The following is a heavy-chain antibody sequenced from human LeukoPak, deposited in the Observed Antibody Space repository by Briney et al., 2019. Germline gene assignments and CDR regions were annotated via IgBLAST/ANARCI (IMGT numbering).Heavy chain of an antibody. CDR3: AANLRYSYGGLRIDY. V-gene: IGHV4-34*01. CDR2: INHSRIT. J-gene: IGHJ4*02. CDR1: GGSFSDYY. D-gene: IGHD5-18*01. Sequence: PSETLSLTCAVYGGSFSDYYWSWIRQPPGKGLEWIGEINHSRITNYNPSLKSRVTISVDTSKNQFSLKLSSVTAADTAVYYCAANLRYSYGGLRIDYWGQGTLVTVSS.